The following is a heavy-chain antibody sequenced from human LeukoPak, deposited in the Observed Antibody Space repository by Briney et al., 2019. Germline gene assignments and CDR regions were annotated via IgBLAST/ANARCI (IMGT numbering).Heavy chain of an antibody. V-gene: IGHV4-61*01. Sequence: SETLSLTCTVSGGSVSSGRYYWSWIRQPPGKGLEWIGYFYYSGSTNYNPSLKTRVTISVDTSKNQFSLKVSSVTAADTAVYYCARKGTGDQGYYFDYWGQGTLVTVSS. CDR1: GGSVSSGRYY. J-gene: IGHJ4*02. CDR3: ARKGTGDQGYYFDY. CDR2: FYYSGST. D-gene: IGHD1-1*01.